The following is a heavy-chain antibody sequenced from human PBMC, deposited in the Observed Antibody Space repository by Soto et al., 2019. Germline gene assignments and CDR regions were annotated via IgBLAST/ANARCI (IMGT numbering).Heavy chain of an antibody. V-gene: IGHV5-51*01. J-gene: IGHJ4*02. D-gene: IGHD6-19*01. CDR1: GYSFTNYW. CDR2: IYPGDSDT. CDR3: SIKHPLHSSAWYN. Sequence: PGESLKISCKASGYSFTNYWIGWVRQMPGKGLEWMGTIYPGDSDTRYSPSFQGQVTFSVDKSINTAYLHWTSLKASDTAIYYCSIKHPLHSSAWYNWGQGTLVIVSS.